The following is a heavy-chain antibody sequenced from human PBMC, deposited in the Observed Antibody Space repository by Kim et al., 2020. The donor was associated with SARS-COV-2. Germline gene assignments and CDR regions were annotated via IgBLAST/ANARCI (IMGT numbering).Heavy chain of an antibody. V-gene: IGHV3-30*18. CDR3: AKGSKPGRYNWNPIGY. D-gene: IGHD1-20*01. Sequence: GGSLRLSCAASGFTFSSYAMHWVRQAPGKGLEWVAVISYDGSNKYYADSVKGRFTISRDNSKNTLYLQMNSLRAEDTAVYYCAKGSKPGRYNWNPIGYWGQGTLVTVSS. CDR2: ISYDGSNK. J-gene: IGHJ4*02. CDR1: GFTFSSYA.